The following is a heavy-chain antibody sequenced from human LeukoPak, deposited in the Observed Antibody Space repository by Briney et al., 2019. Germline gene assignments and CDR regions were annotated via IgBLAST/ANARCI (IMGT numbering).Heavy chain of an antibody. CDR2: IKSKTDGETT. CDR3: TTNPKLGTIDY. V-gene: IGHV3-15*01. J-gene: IGHJ4*02. Sequence: GGSLRLSCAASGFTFSNAWMSWVRQAPGKGLEWVGRIKSKTDGETTDYAAPVKGRFTISRDDSKNTLYLQMNSLKTEDTAVYYCTTNPKLGTIDYWGQGTLVTVSS. D-gene: IGHD7-27*01. CDR1: GFTFSNAW.